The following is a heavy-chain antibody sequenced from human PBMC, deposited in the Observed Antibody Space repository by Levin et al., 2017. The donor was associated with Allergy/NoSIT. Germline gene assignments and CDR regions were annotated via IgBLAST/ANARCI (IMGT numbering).Heavy chain of an antibody. CDR3: AKSSGATCYSGGAS. D-gene: IGHD2-15*01. J-gene: IGHJ5*02. V-gene: IGHV3-23*01. Sequence: SCAATGFTFSTYGMTWVRQAPGKGLEWVSCITGGDGVPYYAASVKGRFTISRDNSENTLYLQMDSLRAEDTAIYYCAKSSGATCYSGGASWGQGTLVTVSS. CDR2: ITGGDGVP. CDR1: GFTFSTYG.